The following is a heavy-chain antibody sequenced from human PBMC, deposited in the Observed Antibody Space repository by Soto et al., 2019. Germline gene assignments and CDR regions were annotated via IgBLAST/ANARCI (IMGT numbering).Heavy chain of an antibody. CDR2: IRSSASHI. CDR3: ARGYTGYCSGGTCYWFDH. V-gene: IGHV3-21*01. J-gene: IGHJ5*02. D-gene: IGHD2-15*01. Sequence: EVQLVESGGGLVKPGGSLRLSCAASGFSFSSYSMNWVRQAPGKGLEWVSSIRSSASHINYADSVKGRFTISRDNAKKSLYLKMNSLRAEDTAVYYCARGYTGYCSGGTCYWFDHWGQGTLVTVSS. CDR1: GFSFSSYS.